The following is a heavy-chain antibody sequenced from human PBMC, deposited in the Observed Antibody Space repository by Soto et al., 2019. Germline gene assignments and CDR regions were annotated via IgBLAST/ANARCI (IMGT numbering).Heavy chain of an antibody. CDR2: IYHTGST. CDR3: ARATGTLRSRNCDY. V-gene: IGHV4-38-2*01. CDR1: DFSISSGHY. D-gene: IGHD1-1*01. Sequence: SETLSLTCAVSDFSISSGHYWGWIRQPPGKGLEWIGSIYHTGSTYYSKSLRSRLTMSVDTSKSQFSLRLSSVTAADTAVYYCARATGTLRSRNCDYWGQGSLVTVSS. J-gene: IGHJ4*02.